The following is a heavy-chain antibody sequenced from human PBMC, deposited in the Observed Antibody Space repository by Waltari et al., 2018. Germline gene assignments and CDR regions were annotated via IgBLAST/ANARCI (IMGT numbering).Heavy chain of an antibody. CDR3: AKDIWVEYYYDSSGYFDY. Sequence: EVQLLESGGGLVQPGGSLRLSCAASGFTFSSYAMSWVRQAPGKGLEWVSAISGSGGRTYYADSVKGRFTISRDNSKNTLYLQMNSLRAEDTAVYYCAKDIWVEYYYDSSGYFDYWGQGTLVTVSS. CDR2: ISGSGGRT. J-gene: IGHJ4*02. V-gene: IGHV3-23*01. CDR1: GFTFSSYA. D-gene: IGHD3-22*01.